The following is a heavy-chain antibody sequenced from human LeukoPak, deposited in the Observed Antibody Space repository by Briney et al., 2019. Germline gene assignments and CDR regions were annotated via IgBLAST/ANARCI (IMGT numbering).Heavy chain of an antibody. CDR2: IYYSGST. CDR1: GGSISSGGYY. V-gene: IGHV4-31*03. J-gene: IGHJ4*02. D-gene: IGHD5-12*01. Sequence: SETLSLTCTVSGGSISSGGYYWSWIRQHPGKGLEWIGYIYYSGSTYYNPSLKSRVTISVDTSKNQFSLKLSSVTAADTAVYYCARENRVGGYSGYGYFDYRGQGTLVTVSS. CDR3: ARENRVGGYSGYGYFDY.